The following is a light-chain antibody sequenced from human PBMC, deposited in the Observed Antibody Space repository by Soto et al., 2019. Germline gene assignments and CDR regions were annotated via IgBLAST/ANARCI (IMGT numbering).Light chain of an antibody. CDR1: QDISDW. J-gene: IGKJ4*01. CDR2: AAT. Sequence: DIQMTQSPSSVSASVGDRVTITCRASQDISDWLAWHQQKPGKAPKLLIYAATTLHSDVPSRFSGSGSGTHFTLTISSLQPEDFATYYCQQGHTFPLTFGGGTKVEI. V-gene: IGKV1-12*01. CDR3: QQGHTFPLT.